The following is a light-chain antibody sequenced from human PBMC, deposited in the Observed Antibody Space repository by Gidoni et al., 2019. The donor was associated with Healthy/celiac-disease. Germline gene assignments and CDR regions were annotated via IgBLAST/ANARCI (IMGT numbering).Light chain of an antibody. J-gene: IGKJ5*01. Sequence: DPVTITCRASQSISSYLNWYQQKPGKAPKLLIYAASSLQSGVPSRFSGSGSGTDFTLTISSRQPEDFATYYWQQSYSTRITFGQGTRLEIK. CDR1: QSISSY. V-gene: IGKV1-39*01. CDR3: QQSYSTRIT. CDR2: AAS.